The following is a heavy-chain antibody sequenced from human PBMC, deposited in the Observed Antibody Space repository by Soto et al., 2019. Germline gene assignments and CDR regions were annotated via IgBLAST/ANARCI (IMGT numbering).Heavy chain of an antibody. D-gene: IGHD2-15*01. V-gene: IGHV1-3*05. CDR1: GYTFTSYA. CDR3: AGDILFDY. J-gene: IGHJ4*02. CDR2: INAGNGNK. Sequence: QVQLVQSGAEEKKPGASVKVSCKASGYTFTSYAMHWVRQAPGQRLEWMGWINAGNGNKKDSQKFQGRVTITSDTSASTAYMELSSLTSEDTAVYYCAGDILFDYWGQGTLVTVSS.